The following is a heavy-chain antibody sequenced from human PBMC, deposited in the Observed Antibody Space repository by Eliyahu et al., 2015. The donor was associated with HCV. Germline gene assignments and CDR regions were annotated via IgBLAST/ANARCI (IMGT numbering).Heavy chain of an antibody. D-gene: IGHD6-13*01. CDR2: ISSSSSYI. V-gene: IGHV3-21*01. Sequence: EVQLVESGGGLVKPGGSLRLSCAASGFTFSSYSMNWVRQAPGKGLEWVSSISSSSSYIYYADSVKGRFTISRDNAKNSLYLQMNSLRAEDTAVYYCARAHIVGYSSSWTRLVDYWGQGTLVTVSS. CDR3: ARAHIVGYSSSWTRLVDY. J-gene: IGHJ4*02. CDR1: GFTFSSYS.